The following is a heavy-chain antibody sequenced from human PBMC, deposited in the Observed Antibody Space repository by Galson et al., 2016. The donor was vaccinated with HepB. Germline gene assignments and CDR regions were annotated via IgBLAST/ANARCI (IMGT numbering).Heavy chain of an antibody. V-gene: IGHV1-2*02. CDR3: ATSYWDYVY. J-gene: IGHJ4*02. CDR1: GYTFTDYH. D-gene: IGHD1-7*01. CDR2: INPNSGDT. Sequence: SVKVSCKASGYTFTDYHIHWVRQAPGQGLEWMGWINPNSGDTNYAQKFQGRVTMTRDTSISTAYMELNRLRSDDTAVYYCATSYWDYVYWGQGTLVTVSS.